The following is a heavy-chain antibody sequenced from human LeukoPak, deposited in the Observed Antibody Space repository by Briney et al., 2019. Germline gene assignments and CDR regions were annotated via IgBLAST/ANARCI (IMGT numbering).Heavy chain of an antibody. CDR3: TKDRRMTTVTCLDY. Sequence: GGSLRLSCAASGLTFSSNAMSWVRQAPGKGLEWVSVISNNGGSTYYADSVKGRFTISRDNSKNTLFLQMNSLRAEDTGIYYCTKDRRMTTVTCLDYWGQGTLVTVSS. D-gene: IGHD4-17*01. CDR1: GLTFSSNA. J-gene: IGHJ4*02. CDR2: ISNNGGST. V-gene: IGHV3-23*01.